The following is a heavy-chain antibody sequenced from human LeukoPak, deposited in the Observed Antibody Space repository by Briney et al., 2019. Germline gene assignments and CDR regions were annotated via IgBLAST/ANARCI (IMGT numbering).Heavy chain of an antibody. CDR1: GYTFTGYY. CDR2: INPNSGGT. CDR3: ARNLYSSGWYVAFDI. V-gene: IGHV1-2*02. J-gene: IGHJ3*02. Sequence: ASVKVSCKASGYTFTGYYMHWVRQAPGQGLEWMGWINPNSGGTNYAQKFQGRVTMTRDTSISTAYMELSRMRSDDTAVYYCARNLYSSGWYVAFDIWGQGTMVTVSS. D-gene: IGHD6-19*01.